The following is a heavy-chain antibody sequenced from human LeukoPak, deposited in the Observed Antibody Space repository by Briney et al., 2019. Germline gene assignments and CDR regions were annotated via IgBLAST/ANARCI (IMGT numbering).Heavy chain of an antibody. V-gene: IGHV1-18*01. J-gene: IGHJ4*02. CDR3: ARVDGRIVGATSRYYFDY. Sequence: ASVKVSCKASGYTFTSYGISWVRQAPGQGIEWMGWISAYNGNTNYAQELQGRVTMTTDTSTSTAYMELRRLRSDDTAVYYCARVDGRIVGATSRYYFDYWGQGTLVTVSS. D-gene: IGHD1-26*01. CDR2: ISAYNGNT. CDR1: GYTFTSYG.